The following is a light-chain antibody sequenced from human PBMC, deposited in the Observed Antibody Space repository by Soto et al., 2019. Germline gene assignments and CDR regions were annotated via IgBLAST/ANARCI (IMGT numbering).Light chain of an antibody. Sequence: QSALTQPASVSGSPGQSITISCAGTSSDVGAYDYVCWFQQHPDKAPKLMIYEVSNRASGVSNRFSGSKSGNMASLTISGLHAEDEAIYYCTSYTSTDTLAFGGGTKLTVL. J-gene: IGLJ2*01. CDR1: SSDVGAYDY. CDR3: TSYTSTDTLA. V-gene: IGLV2-14*01. CDR2: EVS.